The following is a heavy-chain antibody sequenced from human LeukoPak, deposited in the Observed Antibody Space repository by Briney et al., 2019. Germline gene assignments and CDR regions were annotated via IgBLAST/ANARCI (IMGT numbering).Heavy chain of an antibody. Sequence: PGGSLRLSCAASGFTFSSYWMHWVRQAPGKGLMWVSRINSDGSSTNYADSVKGRFTISRDNAKNSLYLQMNSLRAEDTAVYYCARDNSAAAEGMGTYWGQGTLVTVSS. V-gene: IGHV3-74*01. CDR1: GFTFSSYW. CDR2: INSDGSST. D-gene: IGHD6-13*01. J-gene: IGHJ4*02. CDR3: ARDNSAAAEGMGTY.